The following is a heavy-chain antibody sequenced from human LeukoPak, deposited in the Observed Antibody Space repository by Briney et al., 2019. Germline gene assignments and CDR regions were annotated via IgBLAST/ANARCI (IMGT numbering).Heavy chain of an antibody. CDR1: GFTFSSYW. J-gene: IGHJ1*01. V-gene: IGHV3-74*01. CDR2: IDRDGSRI. Sequence: PGGSLRLSCAVSGFTFSSYWMHWVRQAPGKGLVWVSRIDRDGSRINYADSVKGRFTISRDNGKNTLFLQMNSLRAEDAAVYYCAKETTIMTAPWYFQDWGQGTLVSVSS. D-gene: IGHD4-11*01. CDR3: AKETTIMTAPWYFQD.